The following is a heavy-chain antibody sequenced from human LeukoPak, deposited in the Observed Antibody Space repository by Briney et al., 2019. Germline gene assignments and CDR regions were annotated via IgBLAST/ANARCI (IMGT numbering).Heavy chain of an antibody. D-gene: IGHD6-6*01. CDR2: ISGSGVST. V-gene: IGHV3-23*01. J-gene: IGHJ4*02. CDR3: AKGSSGMLLSHFDY. Sequence: PGGSLRLSCAASGFTFSSYAMSWVRQAPGKGLEWVSAISGSGVSTYYADSVKGRFTISRDNSKNTLYLQMNSLRAEDTAVYYCAKGSSGMLLSHFDYWGQGTLVTVSS. CDR1: GFTFSSYA.